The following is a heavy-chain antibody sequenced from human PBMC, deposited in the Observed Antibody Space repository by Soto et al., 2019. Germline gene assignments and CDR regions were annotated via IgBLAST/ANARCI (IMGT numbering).Heavy chain of an antibody. V-gene: IGHV4-39*01. CDR1: GGSISSSSYY. CDR3: ARPRIAAGMMCFDY. J-gene: IGHJ4*02. Sequence: QLQLQESGPGLVKPSETLSLTCTVSGGSISSSSYYWGWIRQPPGKGLEWIGSIYYSGGTYYNPSLKSRVTISVDTSKNQFSLKLSSVTAADTAVYYCARPRIAAGMMCFDYWGQGTLVTVSS. D-gene: IGHD6-13*01. CDR2: IYYSGGT.